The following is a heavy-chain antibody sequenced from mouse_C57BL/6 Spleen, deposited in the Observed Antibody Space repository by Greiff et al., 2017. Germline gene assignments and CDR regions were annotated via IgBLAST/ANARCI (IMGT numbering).Heavy chain of an antibody. CDR1: GFTFSDYG. J-gene: IGHJ3*01. V-gene: IGHV5-17*01. D-gene: IGHD2-3*01. CDR2: ISSGSSTI. CDR3: ARPYDGYFFWFAY. Sequence: EVQRVESGGGLVKPGGSLKLSCAASGFTFSDYGMHWVRQAPEKGLEWVAYISSGSSTIYYADTVKGRFTISRDNAKNTLFLQMTSLRSEDTAMYYCARPYDGYFFWFAYWGQGTLVTVSA.